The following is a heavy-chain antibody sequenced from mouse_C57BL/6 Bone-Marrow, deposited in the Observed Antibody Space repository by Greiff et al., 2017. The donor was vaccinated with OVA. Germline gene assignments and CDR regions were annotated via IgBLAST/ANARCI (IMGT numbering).Heavy chain of an antibody. CDR2: IRLKCDNYAT. CDR1: GFTFSNYW. CDR3: TGESNYVDFDY. D-gene: IGHD2-5*01. J-gene: IGHJ2*01. Sequence: EVKVEESGGGLVQPGGSMKLSCVASGFTFSNYWMNWVRQSPEKGLEWVAQIRLKCDNYATYYAESVQGRFTISRDDSKSSVYLQMNNLRAEDTGIYYCTGESNYVDFDYWGQGTTLTVSS. V-gene: IGHV6-3*01.